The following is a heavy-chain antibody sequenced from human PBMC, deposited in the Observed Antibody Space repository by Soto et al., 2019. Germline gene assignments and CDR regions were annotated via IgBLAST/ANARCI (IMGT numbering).Heavy chain of an antibody. CDR2: IYWDDDK. CDR3: AYLPCSGGSGYGFSFSGMGV. V-gene: IGHV2-5*02. J-gene: IGHJ6*04. CDR1: GFSLSTSGVG. Sequence: QITLKESGPTLVKPTQTLTLTCTFSGFSLSTSGVGVAWIRHPPGNALEWLAPIYWDDDKRYRPSLESRRTITKDTSTNEVVLTMTKMDSVDTATYYCAYLPCSGGSGYGFSFSGMGVWGIGTTVTVSS. D-gene: IGHD2-15*01.